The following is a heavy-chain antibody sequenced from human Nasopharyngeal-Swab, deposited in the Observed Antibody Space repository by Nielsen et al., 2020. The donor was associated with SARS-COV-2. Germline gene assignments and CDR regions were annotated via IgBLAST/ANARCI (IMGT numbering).Heavy chain of an antibody. CDR2: IIPIFGTA. D-gene: IGHD6-19*01. Sequence: AVNVSCKASGGTFSSYAISWVRQAPGQGLEWMGGIIPIFGTANYAQKFQGRVTITADESTSTAYMELSSLRSEDTAVYYCARGGWKRYYYYYYMDVWGKGTTVTVSS. V-gene: IGHV1-69*13. CDR1: GGTFSSYA. CDR3: ARGGWKRYYYYYYMDV. J-gene: IGHJ6*03.